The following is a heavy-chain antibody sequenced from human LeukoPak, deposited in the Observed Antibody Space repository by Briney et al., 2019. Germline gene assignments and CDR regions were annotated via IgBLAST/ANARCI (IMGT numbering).Heavy chain of an antibody. D-gene: IGHD3-10*01. J-gene: IGHJ6*03. V-gene: IGHV4-39*01. CDR3: ARQISDYHYYYMDV. CDR2: IYYSGTT. CDR1: GDSISSSNYY. Sequence: PSETLSLTCTVSGDSISSSNYYWGWIRQPPGKGLEWIGTIYYSGTTYYNPSLESRVTISEDTSKNQFSLTLRSVTAADTAVYYCARQISDYHYYYMDVWGKGTTVTVSS.